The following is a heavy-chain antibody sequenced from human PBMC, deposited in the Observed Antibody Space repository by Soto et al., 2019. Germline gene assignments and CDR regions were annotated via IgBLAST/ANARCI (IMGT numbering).Heavy chain of an antibody. Sequence: SETLSLTCTVSGGSISSANWWSWIRQFPGKGLEYIGEIYHSGTTNYNPSLKSRVTIFVDKSKNQFSLNLTSVTAADTAVYYCARLGSGDYNWFDPWGQGTLVTVS. CDR1: GGSISSANW. CDR2: IYHSGTT. J-gene: IGHJ5*02. V-gene: IGHV4-4*02. CDR3: ARLGSGDYNWFDP. D-gene: IGHD3-10*01.